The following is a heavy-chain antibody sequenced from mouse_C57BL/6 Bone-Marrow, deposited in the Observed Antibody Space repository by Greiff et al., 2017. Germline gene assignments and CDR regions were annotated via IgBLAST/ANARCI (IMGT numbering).Heavy chain of an antibody. J-gene: IGHJ3*01. V-gene: IGHV1-69*01. CDR1: GYTFTSYW. Sequence: QVQLQQPGAELVMPGASVKLSCKASGYTFTSYWMHWVKQRPGQGLEWIGEIDPSDSYTNYNQKFKCKSTLTVDKSSSTADMQLSSLTSEDSAFYYFARDYYGSSYAYWGQGTLVTVSA. D-gene: IGHD1-1*01. CDR2: IDPSDSYT. CDR3: ARDYYGSSYAY.